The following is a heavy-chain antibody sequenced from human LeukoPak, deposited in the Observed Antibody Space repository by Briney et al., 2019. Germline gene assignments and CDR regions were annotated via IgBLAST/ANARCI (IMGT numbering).Heavy chain of an antibody. CDR2: INPNSGGT. D-gene: IGHD6-13*01. J-gene: IGHJ4*02. CDR3: ARRSYTGYSSSRSSDYDY. CDR1: GYTFTGYD. V-gene: IGHV1-2*02. Sequence: ASVKVSCKASGYTFTGYDMNWVRQAPGQGLEWMGWINPNSGGTNYAQKFQGRVTMTRDKSTSTAYMELSRLRSADTAVYYCARRSYTGYSSSRSSDYDYGGEGTLVTVS.